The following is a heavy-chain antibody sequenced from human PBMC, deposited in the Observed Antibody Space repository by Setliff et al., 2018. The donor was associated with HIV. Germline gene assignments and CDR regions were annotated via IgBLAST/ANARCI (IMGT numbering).Heavy chain of an antibody. CDR3: ARDDHYYDSGSFYSDWYFDL. CDR1: GGTFSNYA. Sequence: SVKVSCKASGGTFSNYAISWVRQAPGQGLEWMGGIIPIFGSTKYAQKFQDRVTITADESTYTADMELSSLRSEDTAVYYCARDDHYYDSGSFYSDWYFDLWGRGTLVTVS. V-gene: IGHV1-69*13. D-gene: IGHD3-10*01. J-gene: IGHJ2*01. CDR2: IIPIFGST.